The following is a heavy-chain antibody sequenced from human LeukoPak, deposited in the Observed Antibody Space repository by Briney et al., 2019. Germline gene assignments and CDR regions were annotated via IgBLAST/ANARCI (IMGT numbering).Heavy chain of an antibody. CDR2: INHSGST. V-gene: IGHV4-34*01. Sequence: SETLSLTCAVYGGSFGGYYWSWIRQPPGKGLEWIGEINHSGSTNYNPSLKSRVTISVDTSKNQFSLKLSSVTAADTAVYYCAVVVVAAQYWGQGTLVTVSS. CDR1: GGSFGGYY. J-gene: IGHJ4*02. D-gene: IGHD2-15*01. CDR3: AVVVVAAQY.